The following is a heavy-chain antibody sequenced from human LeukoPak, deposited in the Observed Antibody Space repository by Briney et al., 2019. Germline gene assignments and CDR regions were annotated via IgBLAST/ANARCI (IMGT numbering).Heavy chain of an antibody. Sequence: GXXLRLSCAASGFTFSSYAMSWVRQAPGKGLEWVSAISGSGGSTYYADSVKGRFTISRDNSKNTLYLQMNSLRAEDTAVYYCAMALGLQTDYWGQGTLVTVSS. V-gene: IGHV3-23*01. D-gene: IGHD4-11*01. J-gene: IGHJ4*02. CDR1: GFTFSSYA. CDR3: AMALGLQTDY. CDR2: ISGSGGST.